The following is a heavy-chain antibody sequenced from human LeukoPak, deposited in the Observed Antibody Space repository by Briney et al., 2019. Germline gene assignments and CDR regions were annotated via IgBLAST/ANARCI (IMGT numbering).Heavy chain of an antibody. J-gene: IGHJ4*02. CDR1: GYRFANCW. CDR3: ARSEYNGNDRFDS. CDR2: IYPGDSDT. Sequence: GESLKISCQGSGYRFANCWIGWVRQMPGKGLEWMGIIYPGDSDTRYSPSFQGQVTSSADKSISTAYLQWSSLKASDTAMYYCARSEYNGNDRFDSWGQGTLVTVSS. D-gene: IGHD5-12*01. V-gene: IGHV5-51*01.